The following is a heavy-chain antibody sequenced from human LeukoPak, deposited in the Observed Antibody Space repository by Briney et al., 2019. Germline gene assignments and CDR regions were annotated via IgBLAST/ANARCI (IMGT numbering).Heavy chain of an antibody. CDR2: IYTSGST. D-gene: IGHD6-13*01. J-gene: IGHJ4*02. V-gene: IGHV4-4*07. CDR1: GGSISSYY. Sequence: KPSETLSLTCTASGGSISSYYWSWIRQPAGKGLEWIGRIYTSGSTNYNPSLKSRVTMSVDTSKNQFSLKLSSVTAADTAVYYCARDHSSSWYSLPGYWGQGTLVTVSS. CDR3: ARDHSSSWYSLPGY.